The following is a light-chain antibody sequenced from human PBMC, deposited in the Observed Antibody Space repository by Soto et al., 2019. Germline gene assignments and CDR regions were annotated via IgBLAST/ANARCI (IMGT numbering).Light chain of an antibody. J-gene: IGKJ1*01. Sequence: ELVLTQSPATLSLSPGERATLSCRASQTVSTYLAWYQQKPGQAPRLLIYDASNRATGISARFSGSGSGTDCTITISSLEPEDFAVYYCQQRSSWTFGQGTKVEIK. CDR2: DAS. V-gene: IGKV3-11*01. CDR1: QTVSTY. CDR3: QQRSSWT.